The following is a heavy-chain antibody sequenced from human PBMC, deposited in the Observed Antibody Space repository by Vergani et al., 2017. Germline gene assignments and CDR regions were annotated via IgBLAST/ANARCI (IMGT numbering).Heavy chain of an antibody. CDR1: GGSFSGYY. V-gene: IGHV4-34*01. CDR2: INHSGST. Sequence: QVQLQQWGAGLLKPSETLSLTCAVYGGSFSGYYWSWIRQPPGKGLEWNGEINHSGSTNYNPSLKSRVTISVDTSKNQFSLKLSSVTAADTAVYYCAREKNDFWSGTFDYWGQGTLVTVSS. D-gene: IGHD3-3*01. CDR3: AREKNDFWSGTFDY. J-gene: IGHJ4*02.